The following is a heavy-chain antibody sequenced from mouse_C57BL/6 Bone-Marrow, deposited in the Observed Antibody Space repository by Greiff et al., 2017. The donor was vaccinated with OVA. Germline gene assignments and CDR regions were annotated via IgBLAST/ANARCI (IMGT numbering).Heavy chain of an antibody. CDR3: AREGIYYYGSSRFDY. J-gene: IGHJ2*01. Sequence: QVQLQQPGAELVMPGASVKLSCKASGYTFTSYWMHWVKQRPGQGLEWIGEIDPSDSYTNYNQKFKGKSTLTVAKSSSTAYMQLSSLTSEDSAVYYCAREGIYYYGSSRFDYWGQGTTLTVSS. D-gene: IGHD1-1*01. CDR1: GYTFTSYW. CDR2: IDPSDSYT. V-gene: IGHV1-69*01.